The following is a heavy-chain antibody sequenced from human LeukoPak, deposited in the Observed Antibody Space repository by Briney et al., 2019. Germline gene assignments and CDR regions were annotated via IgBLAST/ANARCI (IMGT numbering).Heavy chain of an antibody. J-gene: IGHJ5*02. V-gene: IGHV3-30*04. CDR3: ARWYSSSSGWFDP. D-gene: IGHD6-13*01. CDR1: GFTFSSYA. Sequence: GGSLRLSCAASGFTFSSYAMHWVRQAPGKGLEWVAVISYDGSNKYYADSVKGRFTISRDNSKNTLYLQMNSLRAEDTAVYYCARWYSSSSGWFDPWGQGTLVTVSS. CDR2: ISYDGSNK.